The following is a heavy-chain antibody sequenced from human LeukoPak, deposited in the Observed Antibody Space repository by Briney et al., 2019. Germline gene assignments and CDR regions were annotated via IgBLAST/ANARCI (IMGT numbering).Heavy chain of an antibody. V-gene: IGHV4-4*02. CDR2: IHHSGTT. Sequence: SETLSLTCAVSAGSISSSNWWSWVRQPPGKGLEWIGEIHHSGTTNYNPSLKSRVTMSVDESKNQFSLNLSSVTAADTAVYYCARGGGGSSRYWGRGTLVTVSS. CDR1: AGSISSSNW. D-gene: IGHD2-15*01. CDR3: ARGGGGSSRY. J-gene: IGHJ4*02.